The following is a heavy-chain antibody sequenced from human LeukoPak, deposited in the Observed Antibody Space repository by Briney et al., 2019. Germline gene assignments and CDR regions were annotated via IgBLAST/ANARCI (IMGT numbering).Heavy chain of an antibody. J-gene: IGHJ4*02. V-gene: IGHV1-2*02. D-gene: IGHD6-13*01. CDR3: ARDPLYSSSWYPIRGHKGTDY. CDR1: GYTFTGYY. CDR2: INPNSGGT. Sequence: PWASVKVSCKASGYTFTGYYMHWVRQAPGQGLEWMGWINPNSGGTNYAQKFQGRVTMTRDTSISTAYMELSRLRSDDTAVYYCARDPLYSSSWYPIRGHKGTDYWGQGTLVTVSS.